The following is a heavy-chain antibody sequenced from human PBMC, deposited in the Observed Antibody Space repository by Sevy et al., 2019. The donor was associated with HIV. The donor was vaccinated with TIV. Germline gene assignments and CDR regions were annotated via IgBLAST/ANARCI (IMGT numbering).Heavy chain of an antibody. Sequence: SETLSLTCTVSGGSITSLYWNWIRQPPGKGLEWIANIYYNAHINYNPSLKGRVTLSLDTSKNQFSLRRSSVTAADTAMYYCAGENAWGRGYSWGQGTLVTVSS. J-gene: IGHJ4*02. CDR2: IYYNAHI. D-gene: IGHD1-26*01. CDR3: AGENAWGRGYS. CDR1: GGSITSLY. V-gene: IGHV4-59*08.